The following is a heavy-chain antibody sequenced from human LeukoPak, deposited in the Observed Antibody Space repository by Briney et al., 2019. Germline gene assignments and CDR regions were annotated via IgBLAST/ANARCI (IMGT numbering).Heavy chain of an antibody. CDR1: GLIFDDYG. Sequence: GGSLRLSCAASGLIFDDYGMSWVRQVPGKGLGWVSVINWNGGRRGYADSGKGRFTIARDNAKNSLYLHMNSLRVEDTALYYCARGRYDGRGYYSIFDYWGQGTLVTASS. V-gene: IGHV3-20*04. CDR2: INWNGGRR. CDR3: ARGRYDGRGYYSIFDY. D-gene: IGHD3-22*01. J-gene: IGHJ4*02.